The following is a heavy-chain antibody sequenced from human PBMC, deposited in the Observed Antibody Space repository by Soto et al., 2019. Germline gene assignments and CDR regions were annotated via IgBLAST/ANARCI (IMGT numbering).Heavy chain of an antibody. CDR3: ARRGYGDYSLSD. CDR1: GDSISSTFYY. D-gene: IGHD4-17*01. J-gene: IGHJ4*02. V-gene: IGHV4-39*01. Sequence: QVFLKESGPGLVKPSETLSLTCTVSGDSISSTFYYWALVRQPPGKGLEWVGTLHSNGSTHYSPSLRTRVSISGDTSKNQFSLRMTSVTAADTAFYYCARRGYGDYSLSDWGQGTLVTVSS. CDR2: LHSNGST.